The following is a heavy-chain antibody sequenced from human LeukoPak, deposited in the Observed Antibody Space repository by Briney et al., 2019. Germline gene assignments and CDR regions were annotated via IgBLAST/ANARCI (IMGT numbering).Heavy chain of an antibody. CDR2: IIPIFGTA. CDR1: GGTFSSYA. Sequence: SVKVSCKASGGTFSSYAISWVRQAGGQGLEWMGGIIPIFGTANYAQKLQGRVTITTNESTSTAYMELSSLRSEDTAVYYCARGRVVPAAMGGPRQSHYYYYYYMDVWGKGTTVTVSS. J-gene: IGHJ6*03. CDR3: ARGRVVPAAMGGPRQSHYYYYYYMDV. V-gene: IGHV1-69*05. D-gene: IGHD2-2*01.